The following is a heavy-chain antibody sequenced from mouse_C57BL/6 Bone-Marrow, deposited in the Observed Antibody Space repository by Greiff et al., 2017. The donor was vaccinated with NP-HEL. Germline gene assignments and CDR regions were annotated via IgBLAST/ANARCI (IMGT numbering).Heavy chain of an antibody. CDR3: ARSGYDSDY. CDR2: IYPRSGNT. CDR1: GYTFTSYG. V-gene: IGHV1-81*01. J-gene: IGHJ2*01. D-gene: IGHD2-4*01. Sequence: VQRVESGAELARPGASVKLSCKASGYTFTSYGISWVKQRTGQGLEWIGEIYPRSGNTYYNEKFKGKATLTADKSSSTAYMELRSLTSEDSAVYFCARSGYDSDYWGQGTTLTVSS.